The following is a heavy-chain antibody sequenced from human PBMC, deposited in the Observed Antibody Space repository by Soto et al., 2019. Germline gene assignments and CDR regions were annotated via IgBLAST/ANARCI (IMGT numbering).Heavy chain of an antibody. CDR1: GFTFSTYG. D-gene: IGHD1-1*01. Sequence: QVQLVESGGGVVQPGRSLRLSCAASGFTFSTYGMHWVRQAPGKGLEWVAVISYDGNNKYYADSVKGRFTISRDNSKNPLYLQMSSLRAEDTAVYYWAKSVYNWNDGFFDYWGQGTLVTVSS. V-gene: IGHV3-30*18. CDR2: ISYDGNNK. J-gene: IGHJ4*02. CDR3: AKSVYNWNDGFFDY.